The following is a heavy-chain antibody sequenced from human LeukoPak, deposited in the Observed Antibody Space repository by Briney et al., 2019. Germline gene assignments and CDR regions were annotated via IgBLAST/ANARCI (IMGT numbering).Heavy chain of an antibody. CDR1: GFTFSSYS. CDR2: ISSSSSYI. Sequence: GGSLRLSCAASGFTFSSYSMNWVRQAPGKGLQWVSSISSSSSYIYYADSVKGRFTISRDNAKNSLYLQMNSLRAEDTAVYYCARGTAAAPGPVSWGQGTLVTVSS. D-gene: IGHD6-13*01. CDR3: ARGTAAAPGPVS. J-gene: IGHJ5*02. V-gene: IGHV3-21*01.